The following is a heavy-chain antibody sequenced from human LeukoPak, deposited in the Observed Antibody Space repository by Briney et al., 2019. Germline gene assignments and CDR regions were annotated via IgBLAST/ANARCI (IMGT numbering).Heavy chain of an antibody. J-gene: IGHJ4*02. CDR1: GFTFSSYA. D-gene: IGHD3-10*01. V-gene: IGHV3-53*01. CDR3: ARDGLGESKYYFDY. CDR2: IYSGGST. Sequence: GGSLRLSCAASGFTFSSYAMSWVRQAPGKGLEWVSVIYSGGSTYYADSVKGRFTISRDNSKNTLYLQMNSLRAEDTAVYYCARDGLGESKYYFDYWGQGTLVTVSS.